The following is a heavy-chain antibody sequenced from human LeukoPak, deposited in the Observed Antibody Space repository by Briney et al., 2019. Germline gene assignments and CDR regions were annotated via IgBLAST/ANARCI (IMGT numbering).Heavy chain of an antibody. CDR1: GFSFSTYS. V-gene: IGHV3-48*04. CDR2: IVGSSSNI. Sequence: GGSLRLSCTASGFSFSTYSMNWVRQAPGKGLEWVSYIVGSSSNIYYADSVKGRFTISRDNAKNSLYLQMDSLRAEDTAVYYCAREGSDIVVVPAAPNDAFDIWGQGTMVTVSS. J-gene: IGHJ3*02. CDR3: AREGSDIVVVPAAPNDAFDI. D-gene: IGHD2-2*01.